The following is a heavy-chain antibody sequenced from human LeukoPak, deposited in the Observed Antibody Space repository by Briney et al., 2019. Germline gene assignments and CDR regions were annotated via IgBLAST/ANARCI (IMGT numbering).Heavy chain of an antibody. CDR1: GGSFSGYY. D-gene: IGHD6-13*01. CDR2: INHSGST. CDR3: AREASSSAAAQRRNWFDH. J-gene: IGHJ5*02. Sequence: SHSLSVTCAVYGGSFSGYYWSGLRQPPGKGLEWVGEINHSGSTNYNPSLKSRVTISVDTSKNQFSLKLSSVTAADTAVYYCAREASSSAAAQRRNWFDHWGQGTLVTVSS. V-gene: IGHV4-34*01.